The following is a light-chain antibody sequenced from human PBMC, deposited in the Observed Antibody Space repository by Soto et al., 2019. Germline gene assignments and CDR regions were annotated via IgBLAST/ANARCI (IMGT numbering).Light chain of an antibody. Sequence: EIVMTQSPATLSVSPGERATLACRASQSVNSKLAWYQQKPGQAPRLLIYGASTRASGVPARFSGSGSGTDFILTISSLQSEDSAVYYCQQRTNWLWTFGQGTKVDIK. CDR3: QQRTNWLWT. J-gene: IGKJ1*01. CDR2: GAS. V-gene: IGKV3-15*01. CDR1: QSVNSK.